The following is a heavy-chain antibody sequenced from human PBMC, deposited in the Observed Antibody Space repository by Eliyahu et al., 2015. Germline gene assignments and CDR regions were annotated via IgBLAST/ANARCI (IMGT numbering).Heavy chain of an antibody. V-gene: IGHV4-38-2*02. CDR2: IYHRGDT. J-gene: IGHJ4*02. D-gene: IGHD4-17*01. CDR3: ARDYGDYID. Sequence: QVQLQESGPGLVRPSETLSLTCAVSGYSISTGYFWVWIRQAPREGAGVVGGIYHRGDTHYNPSLKSRVSISVDTSKNQFSLKLTSVIAADTALYFCARDYGDYIDWVQGTLVTVSS. CDR1: GYSISTGYF.